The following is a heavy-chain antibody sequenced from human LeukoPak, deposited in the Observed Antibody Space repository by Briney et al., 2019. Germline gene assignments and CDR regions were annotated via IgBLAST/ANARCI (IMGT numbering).Heavy chain of an antibody. Sequence: GASVKVSCKASGYTFSAYDMHWVRQAPGQGLEWMGRINPNSGGINYSQKFQGRVTMTRDTSISTAYMELNRLTSDDTAVYYCATGGQWSPTRYYYYMDVWGKGTTVTVSS. D-gene: IGHD6-19*01. CDR1: GYTFSAYD. CDR3: ATGGQWSPTRYYYYMDV. V-gene: IGHV1-2*06. J-gene: IGHJ6*03. CDR2: INPNSGGI.